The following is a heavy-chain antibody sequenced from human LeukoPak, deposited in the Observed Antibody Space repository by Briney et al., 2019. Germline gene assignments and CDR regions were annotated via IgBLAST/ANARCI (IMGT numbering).Heavy chain of an antibody. CDR1: GGTFSSYA. CDR2: IIPIFGIA. J-gene: IGHJ2*01. CDR3: ARDHGSRYYYVWYFDL. V-gene: IGHV1-69*04. D-gene: IGHD3-22*01. Sequence: SVKVSCKASGGTFSSYAISWVRQAPGQGLEWMGRIIPIFGIANYAQKFQGRVTITADKSTSTAYMELSSLRSEDTAVYYCARDHGSRYYYVWYFDLWGRGTLVTVSS.